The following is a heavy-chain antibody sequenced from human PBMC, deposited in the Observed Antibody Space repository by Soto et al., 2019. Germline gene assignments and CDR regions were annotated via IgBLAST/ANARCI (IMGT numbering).Heavy chain of an antibody. V-gene: IGHV1-18*01. CDR2: ISTYNGNT. CDR1: GYTFTTYV. D-gene: IGHD3-22*01. J-gene: IGHJ4*02. CDR3: ARGPTDYYDNSGDYFLDY. Sequence: GSSVKVSCKASGYTFTTYVMSWVRQAPGQGLDWMGWISTYNGNTKYAERLQGRVTMTTDTTTSTAYMELRSRRSDDTAVYYCARGPTDYYDNSGDYFLDYWGQGTLVTVSS.